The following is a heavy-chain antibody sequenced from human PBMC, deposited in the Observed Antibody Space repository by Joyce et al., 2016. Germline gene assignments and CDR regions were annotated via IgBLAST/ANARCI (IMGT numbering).Heavy chain of an antibody. Sequence: QVQLVESGGGLVKPGGSLRLSCAASGFSFSDDYMTWIRQGAGKGIEWDANSNSDGSTIYYADSVKGRFTISRDNAKNSLYLQMNSLRDEDTSVYYCARENWDADLDFYFDLWGRGTLVTVSS. CDR1: GFSFSDDY. D-gene: IGHD1-1*01. J-gene: IGHJ2*01. CDR3: ARENWDADLDFYFDL. V-gene: IGHV3-11*01. CDR2: SNSDGSTI.